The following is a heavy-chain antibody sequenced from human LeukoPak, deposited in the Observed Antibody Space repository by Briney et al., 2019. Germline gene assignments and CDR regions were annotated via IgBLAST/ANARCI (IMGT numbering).Heavy chain of an antibody. D-gene: IGHD5-24*01. V-gene: IGHV3-23*01. Sequence: GGSLRLSCAASGFTFTSYAMNWVRQTPGKGLEWVSGISGSGDTTYYADSVKGRFTISRDNSKNTLYLQMNSLRAEDTAIYYCAKGRGYSGSDYWGQGTLVTVSS. J-gene: IGHJ4*02. CDR2: ISGSGDTT. CDR3: AKGRGYSGSDY. CDR1: GFTFTSYA.